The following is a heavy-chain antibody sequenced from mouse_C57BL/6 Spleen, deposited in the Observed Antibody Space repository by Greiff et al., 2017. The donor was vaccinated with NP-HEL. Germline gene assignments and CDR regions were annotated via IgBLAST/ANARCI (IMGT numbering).Heavy chain of an antibody. D-gene: IGHD2-1*01. CDR1: GYTFTSYW. CDR3: ARFYYGNLYYFDY. J-gene: IGHJ2*01. Sequence: QVQLQQSGAELVMPGASVKLSCKASGYTFTSYWMHWVKQRPGQGLEWIGEIDPSDSYTNYNQKFKGKSTLTVDKSSSTAYMQLSSLTSEDSAVYYCARFYYGNLYYFDYWGQGTTLTVSS. V-gene: IGHV1-69*01. CDR2: IDPSDSYT.